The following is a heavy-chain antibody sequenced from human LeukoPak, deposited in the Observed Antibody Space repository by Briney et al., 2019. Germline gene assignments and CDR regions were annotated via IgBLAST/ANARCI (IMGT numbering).Heavy chain of an antibody. D-gene: IGHD3-22*01. CDR2: INQDGSEK. Sequence: GGSLRLSCAASGFSFSSHWMIWVRQAPEKGLEWLACINQDGSEKYFLDSVKGRFTISRDNAGNSLYLQMSSLRAEDTAVYYCARDHVAPGLLFDYWGQGTLVTVSS. CDR3: ARDHVAPGLLFDY. V-gene: IGHV3-7*01. CDR1: GFSFSSHW. J-gene: IGHJ4*02.